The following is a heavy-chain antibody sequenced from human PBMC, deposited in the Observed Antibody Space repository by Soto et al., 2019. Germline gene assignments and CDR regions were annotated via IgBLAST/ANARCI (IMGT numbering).Heavy chain of an antibody. J-gene: IGHJ6*02. D-gene: IGHD3-22*01. CDR3: ARDHIRYDSSVYWSYYYYYGMDV. CDR1: GGSISSYY. Sequence: SETLSLTCTVSGGSISSYYWSWIRQPPGKGLEWIGYIYYSWSTNYNPSLKSRVTIAVDTSKNQFSLKLSSVTAADTAVYYCARDHIRYDSSVYWSYYYYYGMDVWGQGTTVTVSS. V-gene: IGHV4-59*01. CDR2: IYYSWST.